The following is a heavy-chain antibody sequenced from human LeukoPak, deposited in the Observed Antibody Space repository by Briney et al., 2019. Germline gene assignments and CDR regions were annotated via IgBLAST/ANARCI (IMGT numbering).Heavy chain of an antibody. CDR3: ARPQLAGRYYYGSGSSFHY. Sequence: PSETLSLTCAVYGGSFSGYYWSWIRQPPGKGLEWIGEINHSGSTNYNPSLKSRVTISVDTSKNQFSLKLSSVTAADTAVYYCARPQLAGRYYYGSGSSFHYWGQGTLVTVSS. V-gene: IGHV4-34*01. CDR2: INHSGST. J-gene: IGHJ4*02. CDR1: GGSFSGYY. D-gene: IGHD3-10*01.